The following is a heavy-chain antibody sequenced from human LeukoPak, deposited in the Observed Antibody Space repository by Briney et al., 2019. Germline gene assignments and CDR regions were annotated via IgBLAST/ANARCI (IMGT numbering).Heavy chain of an antibody. Sequence: GGSLRLSCAASGFTVSAYAMAWVRQAPGKGLEWVSTIYDDNTYYADSVKGRFTISRDNSKNTLYLQIYSLRAEDTAVYYCAKDGDWRPAADWGQGTLVTVSS. CDR2: IYDDNT. D-gene: IGHD2-2*01. J-gene: IGHJ4*02. V-gene: IGHV3-23*01. CDR3: AKDGDWRPAAD. CDR1: GFTVSAYA.